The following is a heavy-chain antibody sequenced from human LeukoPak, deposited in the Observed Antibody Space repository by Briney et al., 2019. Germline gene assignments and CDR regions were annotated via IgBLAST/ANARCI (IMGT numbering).Heavy chain of an antibody. CDR2: IYYSGST. V-gene: IGHV4-39*01. CDR3: ARVTGYSSGWYVGY. Sequence: SETLSLTCTDSGGSISSSSYYWGWIRQPPGKGLEWIGSIYYSGSTYYNPSLKSRVTISVDTSKNQFSLKLSSVTAADTAVYYCARVTGYSSGWYVGYWGQGTLVTVSS. J-gene: IGHJ4*02. D-gene: IGHD6-19*01. CDR1: GGSISSSSYY.